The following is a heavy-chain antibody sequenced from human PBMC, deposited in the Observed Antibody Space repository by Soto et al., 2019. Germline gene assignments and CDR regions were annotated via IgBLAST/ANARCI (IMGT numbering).Heavy chain of an antibody. CDR3: ARDVLMMYYFDY. Sequence: ASVKVSCKASGYTFTSYGISWARQAPGQGLEWMGWISAYNGNTNYAQKLQGRVTTTTDTSTSTAYMELRSLRSDDTAVYYCARDVLMMYYFDYWGQGTLVTVSS. D-gene: IGHD3-16*01. CDR1: GYTFTSYG. J-gene: IGHJ4*02. CDR2: ISAYNGNT. V-gene: IGHV1-18*01.